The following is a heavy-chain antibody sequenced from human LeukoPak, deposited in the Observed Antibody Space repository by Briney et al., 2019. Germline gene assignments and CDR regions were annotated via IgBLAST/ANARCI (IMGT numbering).Heavy chain of an antibody. CDR2: IYYSGST. J-gene: IGHJ3*02. Sequence: SETLSLTCTVSGGSINSYYWSWIRQPPGKGLEWIGYIYYSGSTNYNPSLKSRVTISVDTSKNQFSLKLSSVTAADTAVYYCARLPPVVGAFDIWGQGTMVTVSS. CDR1: GGSINSYY. V-gene: IGHV4-59*12. CDR3: ARLPPVVGAFDI. D-gene: IGHD2-2*01.